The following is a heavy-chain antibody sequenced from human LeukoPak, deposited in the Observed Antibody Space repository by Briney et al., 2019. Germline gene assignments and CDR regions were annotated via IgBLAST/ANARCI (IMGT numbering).Heavy chain of an antibody. CDR1: GLTFSSSW. J-gene: IGHJ4*02. CDR2: INSDGSKT. CDR3: TRGADY. Sequence: GGSLRLSCAASGLTFSSSWMHWVRQAPGKGPVWVSRINSDGSKTDYADSVKGRFTISRDNAKNTLYLQMDSLRAEDTAIYYCTRGADYWGQGTLVTVSS. V-gene: IGHV3-74*01.